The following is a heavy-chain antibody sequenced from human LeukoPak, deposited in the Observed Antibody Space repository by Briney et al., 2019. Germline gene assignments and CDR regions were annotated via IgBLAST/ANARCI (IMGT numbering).Heavy chain of an antibody. J-gene: IGHJ3*02. CDR2: ISSSSSTI. CDR1: GFIFSSYT. CDR3: ARDHHRRLYDSQARDTFDI. V-gene: IGHV3-48*01. D-gene: IGHD3-22*01. Sequence: GGTLRLSCAASGFIFSSYTMNWVRQAPGKGLEWVSYISSSSSTIYYADSVKGRFTISRDNAKSSMYLQMGSLRADDTAVYYCARDHHRRLYDSQARDTFDIWGQGTMVTVSS.